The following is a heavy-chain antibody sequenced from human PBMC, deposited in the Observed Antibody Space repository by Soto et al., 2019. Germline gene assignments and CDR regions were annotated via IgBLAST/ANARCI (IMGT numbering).Heavy chain of an antibody. V-gene: IGHV3-23*01. J-gene: IGHJ4*02. CDR3: AKDRGFGYYTHPPKIDY. CDR1: GFTFSSYA. Sequence: PGGSLRLSCAASGFTFSSYAMSWVRQAPGKGLEWVSAISGSGGSTYYADSVKGRFTISRDNSKNTLYLQMNSLRAEDTAVYYYAKDRGFGYYTHPPKIDYWGQGTLVTVSS. CDR2: ISGSGGST. D-gene: IGHD3-3*01.